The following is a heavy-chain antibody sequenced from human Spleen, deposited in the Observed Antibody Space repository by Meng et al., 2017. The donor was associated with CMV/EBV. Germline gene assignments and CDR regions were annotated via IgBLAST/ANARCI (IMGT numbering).Heavy chain of an antibody. J-gene: IGHJ5*02. CDR1: GDSINSSYYY. Sequence: SETLSLTCTVSGDSINSSYYYWSWIRQPPGKGLEWIGEINHSGSTNYNPSLKSRVTISVDTSKNQFSLKLSSVTAADTAVYYCARGGYCSSTSCHGWFDPWGQGTLVTVSS. CDR3: ARGGYCSSTSCHGWFDP. V-gene: IGHV4-39*07. D-gene: IGHD2-2*01. CDR2: INHSGST.